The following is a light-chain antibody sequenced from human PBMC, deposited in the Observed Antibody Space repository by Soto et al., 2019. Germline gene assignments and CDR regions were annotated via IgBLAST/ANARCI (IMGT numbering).Light chain of an antibody. J-gene: IGLJ2*01. Sequence: QSVLTQPPSASGTPGQRVTISCSGSSSNIGSNTVNWYQQLPGTAPKLLIYSNNQRPSGVPDRFSGSKSGTSASLANSGLQSEDEADYYCAAWDDSLNGVVFGGETKLTVL. V-gene: IGLV1-44*01. CDR1: SSNIGSNT. CDR3: AAWDDSLNGVV. CDR2: SNN.